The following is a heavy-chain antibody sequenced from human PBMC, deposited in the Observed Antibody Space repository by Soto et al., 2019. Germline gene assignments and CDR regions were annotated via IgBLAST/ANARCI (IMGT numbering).Heavy chain of an antibody. V-gene: IGHV4-59*01. Sequence: SETLSLTCTVSGGSISSYYWSWIRQPPGKGLEWIGYIYYSGSTNYNPSLKSRVPISVDTSKNQFSLKLSSVTAADTAVYYCARDYRGYSGYDPIYYYYYMDVWGKGTTVTVSS. CDR2: IYYSGST. J-gene: IGHJ6*03. CDR3: ARDYRGYSGYDPIYYYYYMDV. D-gene: IGHD5-12*01. CDR1: GGSISSYY.